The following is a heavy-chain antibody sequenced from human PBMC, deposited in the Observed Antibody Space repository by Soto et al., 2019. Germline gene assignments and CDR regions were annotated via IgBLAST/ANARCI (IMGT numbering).Heavy chain of an antibody. V-gene: IGHV4-59*01. CDR3: ATRPPGDTWVPYFDY. J-gene: IGHJ4*02. CDR1: GYSISAYY. Sequence: SETLSLTCTVSGYSISAYYWSWIRQPPGKGLEWIGYIFGGGTTNYESSLKSRVIMSLDTSKNQFSLKLTSVTAGDSAMYYCATRPPGDTWVPYFDYWGQGILVTVSS. D-gene: IGHD3-10*01. CDR2: IFGGGTT.